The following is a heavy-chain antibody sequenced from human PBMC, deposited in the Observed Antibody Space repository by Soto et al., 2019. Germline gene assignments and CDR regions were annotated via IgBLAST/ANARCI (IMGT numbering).Heavy chain of an antibody. Sequence: ASVKVSCKASGYTFSDYYIHWVRQAPGQGLEWVGGIVPIYRTADYAQKFQGRVTITADESARTAYLELRSLKSQDTAVYYCARDSGAKLSSSWGQGTLVTVSS. CDR1: GYTFSDYY. D-gene: IGHD6-13*01. CDR2: IVPIYRTA. J-gene: IGHJ4*02. CDR3: ARDSGAKLSSS. V-gene: IGHV1-69*13.